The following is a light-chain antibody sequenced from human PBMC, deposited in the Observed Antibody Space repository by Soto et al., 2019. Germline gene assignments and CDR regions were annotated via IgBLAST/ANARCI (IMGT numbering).Light chain of an antibody. CDR2: AAS. CDR3: LQLNSYPRT. Sequence: DIHLAQSPSFLSASVGDRVTLTCRASQGITSHLAWYQQKPGKAPKLLIYAASILQSGVPSRFSGIGSGTEFSLTISSLQPEDFATYYCLQLNSYPRTFGPGTKVDIK. V-gene: IGKV1-9*01. J-gene: IGKJ3*01. CDR1: QGITSH.